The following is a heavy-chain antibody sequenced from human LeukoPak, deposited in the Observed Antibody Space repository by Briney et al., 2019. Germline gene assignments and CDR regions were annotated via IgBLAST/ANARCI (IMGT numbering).Heavy chain of an antibody. CDR2: INPNSGGT. Sequence: ASVKVSCKASGYTFTGYYMHWVRQAPGQGLEWMGWINPNSGGTNYAQKFQGRVTMTRDTSISTAYMELSRLRSDDTAVYYCAKSDGGWTPFDYWGQGTLVTVSS. CDR1: GYTFTGYY. CDR3: AKSDGGWTPFDY. D-gene: IGHD6-19*01. V-gene: IGHV1-2*02. J-gene: IGHJ4*02.